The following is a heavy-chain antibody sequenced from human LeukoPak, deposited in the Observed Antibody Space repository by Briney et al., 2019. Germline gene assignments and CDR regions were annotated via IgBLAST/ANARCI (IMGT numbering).Heavy chain of an antibody. CDR3: AKEGRIAAGTGDYFDY. CDR1: GFTFSSYA. CDR2: ISANGDTT. J-gene: IGHJ4*02. D-gene: IGHD6-13*01. V-gene: IGHV3-23*01. Sequence: PGGSLRHSCAASGFTFSSYAMSWVRQAPGKGLEGVSGISANGDTTKYADSVKGRFTISRDNSKNTVFLQMNSLRADDTAVYYCAKEGRIAAGTGDYFDYWGQGTLVTVSS.